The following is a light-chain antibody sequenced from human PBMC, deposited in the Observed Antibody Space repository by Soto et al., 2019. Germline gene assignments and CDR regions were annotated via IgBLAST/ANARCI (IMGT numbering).Light chain of an antibody. CDR1: SSNIGAGYD. CDR2: GNS. CDR3: QSYDSSLWV. V-gene: IGLV1-40*01. Sequence: QSVLTQPPSVSGAPGQRVTISCTGSSSNIGAGYDVHWYQQLPGTAPKLLIYGNSNRPSGVPDRFSGSKSSTSASLAITGLQAEDEADYYCQSYDSSLWVFGTGTKLTVL. J-gene: IGLJ1*01.